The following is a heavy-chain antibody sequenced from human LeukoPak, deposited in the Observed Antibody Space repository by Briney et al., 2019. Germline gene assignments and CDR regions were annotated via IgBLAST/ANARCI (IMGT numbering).Heavy chain of an antibody. D-gene: IGHD2-21*02. CDR2: INTNTGNP. J-gene: IGHJ3*02. CDR3: ARDQRYCGGDCYDAFDI. Sequence: GASVKVSCKASGYTFTSYAMNWVRQAPGQGLEWMGWINTNTGNPTYAQGFTGRFVFSLDTSVSTTYLQISSLKADDTAVYYCARDQRYCGGDCYDAFDIWGQGTMVTVSS. V-gene: IGHV7-4-1*02. CDR1: GYTFTSYA.